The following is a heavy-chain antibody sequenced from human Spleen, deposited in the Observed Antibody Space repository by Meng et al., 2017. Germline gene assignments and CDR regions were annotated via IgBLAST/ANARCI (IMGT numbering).Heavy chain of an antibody. CDR3: ARGPTTMAHDFDY. Sequence: VQLQQWGAGWLKHSETLALTCVVTGGSFSDYYWSWIRQPPGKGLELIGEINHSGSTNYNPSLESRATISVDTSQNNLSLKLSSVTAADSAVYYCARGPTTMAHDFDYWGQGTLVTVSS. V-gene: IGHV4-34*01. CDR1: GGSFSDYY. D-gene: IGHD4-11*01. J-gene: IGHJ4*02. CDR2: INHSGST.